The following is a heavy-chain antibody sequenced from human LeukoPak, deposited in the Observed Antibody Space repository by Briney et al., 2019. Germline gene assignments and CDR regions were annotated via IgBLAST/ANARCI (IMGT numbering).Heavy chain of an antibody. CDR2: ISSSSSYI. Sequence: GGSLRLSCAASGFTFSSYSMNWVRQAPGKGLEWVSSISSSSSYIYYADSVKGRFTISRDNAKNSLYLQMNSLRAEDTAVYYCARGSSIYDFWSGYYNFDYWGQGTLVTVSS. J-gene: IGHJ4*02. D-gene: IGHD3-3*01. V-gene: IGHV3-21*01. CDR3: ARGSSIYDFWSGYYNFDY. CDR1: GFTFSSYS.